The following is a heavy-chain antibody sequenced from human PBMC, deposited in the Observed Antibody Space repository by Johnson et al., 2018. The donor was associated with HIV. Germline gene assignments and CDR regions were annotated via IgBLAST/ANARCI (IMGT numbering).Heavy chain of an antibody. CDR1: GFIFSSYG. Sequence: QVQLVESGGGVVQPGGSLRLSCAASGFIFSSYGMQWVRQAPGNGLVWVAFIRYDGRNGYSVDSVEGRFTISRDNSTNTLFLQMNSLRAEDTAVYYCARGPVMVRGVTDAFDIWGQGTMVTVSS. V-gene: IGHV3-30*02. J-gene: IGHJ3*02. CDR3: ARGPVMVRGVTDAFDI. CDR2: IRYDGRNG. D-gene: IGHD3-10*01.